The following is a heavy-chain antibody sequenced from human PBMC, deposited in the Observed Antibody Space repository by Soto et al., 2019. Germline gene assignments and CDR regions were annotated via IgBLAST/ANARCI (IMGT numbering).Heavy chain of an antibody. J-gene: IGHJ6*03. CDR2: IYYSAIT. CDR1: GGSLSSGNFY. Sequence: QVQLQESGPGLVRPSQTLSLTCAVSGGSLSSGNFYWNWIRQHPGKGLELIGYIYYSAITYYNPSLYRLITISVDTSTNPFTLKLGYVTAAETAVYYWAREVPAAIGGVPYYYLDVWGKGTTVTVPS. CDR3: AREVPAAIGGVPYYYLDV. V-gene: IGHV4-31*01. D-gene: IGHD2-2*01.